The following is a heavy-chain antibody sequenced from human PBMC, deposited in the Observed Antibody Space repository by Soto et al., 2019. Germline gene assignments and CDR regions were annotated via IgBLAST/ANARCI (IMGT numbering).Heavy chain of an antibody. Sequence: ASVKVSCKASGYTFTSYDINWVRQATGQGLEWMGWMKPNSGNTNYAQKLQGRVTMTTDTSTSTAYMELRSLRSDDTAVYYCAIFQVEVVIGPNMDVWGKGTTVTVSS. CDR1: GYTFTSYD. J-gene: IGHJ6*03. V-gene: IGHV1-18*01. D-gene: IGHD3-22*01. CDR3: AIFQVEVVIGPNMDV. CDR2: MKPNSGNT.